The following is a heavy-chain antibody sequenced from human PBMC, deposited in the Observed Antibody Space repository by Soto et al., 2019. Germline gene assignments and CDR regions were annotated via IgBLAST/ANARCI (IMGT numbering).Heavy chain of an antibody. Sequence: GGSLRLSCAASGFTFSNAWMSWVRQAPGKGLEWVGRIKSKTDGGTTDYAAPVKGRFTTSRDDSKNTLYLQMNSLKTEDTAVYYCTTGGSYYGFVFGYWGQGTLVTVSS. V-gene: IGHV3-15*01. CDR1: GFTFSNAW. D-gene: IGHD1-26*01. CDR3: TTGGSYYGFVFGY. CDR2: IKSKTDGGTT. J-gene: IGHJ4*02.